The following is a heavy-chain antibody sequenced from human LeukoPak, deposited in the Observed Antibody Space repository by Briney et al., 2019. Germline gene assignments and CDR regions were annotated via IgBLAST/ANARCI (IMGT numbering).Heavy chain of an antibody. CDR1: GFTSGRYA. D-gene: IGHD3-3*01. J-gene: IGHJ2*01. V-gene: IGHV3-30*02. CDR2: IRYEVNNQ. CDR3: AKVGRYYDFWSGYHDNWYFDL. Sequence: PRQSRRLACVAAGFTSGRYAMHWVRHPPGKGLGWVTFIRYEVNNQNYACSVKGRFTISRDNSKNPLYLQMDSLRPEDTAMYYCAKVGRYYDFWSGYHDNWYFDLWGRGALVTVSS.